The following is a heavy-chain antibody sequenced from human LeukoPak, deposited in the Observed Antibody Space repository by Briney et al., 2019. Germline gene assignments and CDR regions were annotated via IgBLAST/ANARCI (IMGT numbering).Heavy chain of an antibody. V-gene: IGHV3-7*01. Sequence: GGSLRLSCAASGFTFSSYRMSWVRQAPGKGLEWVANIKQDGSEKYYVDSVKGRFTISRDNAKNSLYLQMNSLRAEDTAVYYCASAYYSGYDDNAFDYWGQGTLVTVSS. CDR2: IKQDGSEK. CDR1: GFTFSSYR. CDR3: ASAYYSGYDDNAFDY. J-gene: IGHJ4*02. D-gene: IGHD5-12*01.